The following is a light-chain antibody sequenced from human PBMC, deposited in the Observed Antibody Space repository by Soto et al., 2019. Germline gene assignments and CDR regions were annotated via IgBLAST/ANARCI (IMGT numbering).Light chain of an antibody. J-gene: IGKJ1*01. Sequence: EIVLTQFPGTLSLSPGERATLSCRASQSVGRNYVAWYQQKPGQAPRVIIYAASNRASGIPDRFSGSGSGSDFTLSISRLAPEDFATYYCQKTYGTPPTFGQGTKVEV. CDR2: AAS. V-gene: IGKV3-20*01. CDR1: QSVGRNY. CDR3: QKTYGTPPT.